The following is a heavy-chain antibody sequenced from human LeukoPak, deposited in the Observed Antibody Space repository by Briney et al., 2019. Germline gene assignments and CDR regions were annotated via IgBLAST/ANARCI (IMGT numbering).Heavy chain of an antibody. CDR1: GFTFSSYA. V-gene: IGHV3-23*01. CDR3: AKDISPAIVVVTATEN. D-gene: IGHD2-21*02. J-gene: IGHJ4*02. CDR2: ISGSGGST. Sequence: PGGSLRLSCAASGFTFSSYAMSWVRQAPGKGLEWVSAISGSGGSTYYADSVKGRFTISRDNSKNSLYLQMNSLRTEDTALYYCAKDISPAIVVVTATENWGQGTLVTVSS.